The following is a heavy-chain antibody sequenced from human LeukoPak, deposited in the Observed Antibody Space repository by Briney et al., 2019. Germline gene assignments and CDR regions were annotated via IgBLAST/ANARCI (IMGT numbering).Heavy chain of an antibody. D-gene: IGHD6-13*01. CDR2: ISWDGGST. CDR3: AKGSIAAAGTFDY. V-gene: IGHV3-43*01. J-gene: IGHJ4*02. Sequence: PGRSLRLSCAASGFTFDDYTMHWVRQAPGKGLEWVSLISWDGGSTYYADSVKGRFTISRDNSKNSLYLQMNSLRTEDTALYYCAKGSIAAAGTFDYWGQGTLVTVSS. CDR1: GFTFDDYT.